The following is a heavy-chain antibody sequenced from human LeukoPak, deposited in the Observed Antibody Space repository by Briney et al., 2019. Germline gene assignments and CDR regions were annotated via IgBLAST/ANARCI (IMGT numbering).Heavy chain of an antibody. D-gene: IGHD3-22*01. Sequence: PSETLSLTCTVSGGSISSGSYYWSWIRQSAGKGLEWIGRIYTSGSTNYNPSLKSRVTISVDTSKNQFSLKLSSVTAADTAVYYCARAGLMYYYDSSGYYYQGRFDPWGQGTLVTVSS. CDR3: ARAGLMYYYDSSGYYYQGRFDP. CDR2: IYTSGST. CDR1: GGSISSGSYY. J-gene: IGHJ5*02. V-gene: IGHV4-61*02.